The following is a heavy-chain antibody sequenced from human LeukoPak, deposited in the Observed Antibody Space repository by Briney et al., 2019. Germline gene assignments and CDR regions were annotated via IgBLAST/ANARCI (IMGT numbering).Heavy chain of an antibody. CDR1: GFTFSSYG. D-gene: IGHD1-26*01. J-gene: IGHJ4*02. CDR2: IWYDGSNK. Sequence: GGSLRLSCAASGFTFSSYGMHWVRQAPGKGLEWVAVIWYDGSNKYYADSVKGRFTISRDNSKNTPYLQMNSLRAEDTAVYYCARDRPVGDAFDYWGQGTLVTVSS. CDR3: ARDRPVGDAFDY. V-gene: IGHV3-33*01.